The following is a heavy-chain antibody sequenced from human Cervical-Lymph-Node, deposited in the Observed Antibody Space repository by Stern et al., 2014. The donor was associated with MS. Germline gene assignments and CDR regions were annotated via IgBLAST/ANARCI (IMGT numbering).Heavy chain of an antibody. J-gene: IGHJ3*02. CDR1: GYTFTGYY. V-gene: IGHV1-2*06. Sequence: VQLVESGAEVKKPGASVKVSCKASGYTFTGYYMHWVRQAPGQGIEWMGRINPNSGGTNYAQKFQGRVTMTRDTSISTAYMELSRLRSDDTAVYYCARGVGATWEDAFDIWGQGTMVTVSS. D-gene: IGHD1-26*01. CDR2: INPNSGGT. CDR3: ARGVGATWEDAFDI.